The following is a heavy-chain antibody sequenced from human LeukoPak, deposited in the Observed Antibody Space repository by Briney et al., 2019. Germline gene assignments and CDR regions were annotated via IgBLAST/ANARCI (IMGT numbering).Heavy chain of an antibody. Sequence: GGSLRLSCAASGFTFRSYYMTWVRHAPGKGLEWVSSISSSSSYIYYADSVKGRFTISRDNAKNSLYLQMNSLGAEDTAVYYCARDRAAVAAAFDIWGQGTMVTVSS. CDR1: GFTFRSYY. J-gene: IGHJ3*02. D-gene: IGHD6-19*01. CDR3: ARDRAAVAAAFDI. V-gene: IGHV3-21*01. CDR2: ISSSSSYI.